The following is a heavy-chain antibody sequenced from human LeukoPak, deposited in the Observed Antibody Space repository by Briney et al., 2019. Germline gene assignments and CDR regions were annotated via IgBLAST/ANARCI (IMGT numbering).Heavy chain of an antibody. V-gene: IGHV3-7*01. CDR3: AISELSNYVWGSYRSQTEYFQH. J-gene: IGHJ1*01. CDR2: IKQDGSEK. D-gene: IGHD3-16*02. Sequence: GGSLRLSCAASGFTFSSYWMSWVRQAPGKGLEWVANIKQDGSEKYYVDSVKGRFTISRDNAKNSLYLQMNSLRAEDTAVYYCAISELSNYVWGSYRSQTEYFQHWGQGTLVTVSS. CDR1: GFTFSSYW.